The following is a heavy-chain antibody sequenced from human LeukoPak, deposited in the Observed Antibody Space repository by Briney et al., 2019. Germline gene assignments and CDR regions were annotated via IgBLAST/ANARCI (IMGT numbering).Heavy chain of an antibody. J-gene: IGHJ5*02. CDR3: ARAMAYYDITNWFDP. Sequence: PSETLSLTCAVYGGSFSGYYWSWIRQPPGKGLEWIGEIYHSGSTNYNPSLKSRVTISVDKSKNQFSLKLSSVTAADTAVYYCARAMAYYDITNWFDPWGQGTLVTVSS. V-gene: IGHV4-34*01. D-gene: IGHD3-9*01. CDR1: GGSFSGYY. CDR2: IYHSGST.